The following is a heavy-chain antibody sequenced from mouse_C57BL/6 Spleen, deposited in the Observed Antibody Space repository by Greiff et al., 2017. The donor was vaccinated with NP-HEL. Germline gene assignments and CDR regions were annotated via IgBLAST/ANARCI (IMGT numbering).Heavy chain of an antibody. CDR1: GYTFTDYN. J-gene: IGHJ4*01. V-gene: IGHV1-22*01. Sequence: EVQLQQSGPELVKPGASVKMSCKASGYTFTDYNMHWVKQSHGKSLEWIGYINPNNGGTSYNQKFKGKATLTVNKSSSTAYMELRSLTSEDSAVYYCARWVTTVVATRSYAMDYWGQGTSVTVSS. CDR3: ARWVTTVVATRSYAMDY. D-gene: IGHD1-1*01. CDR2: INPNNGGT.